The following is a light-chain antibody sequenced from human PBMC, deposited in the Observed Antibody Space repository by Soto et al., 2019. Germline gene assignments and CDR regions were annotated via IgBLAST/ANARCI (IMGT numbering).Light chain of an antibody. Sequence: EIMLTQSPATLSSSPGERATLSCRPSQSVTSSSLAWYQQKVGRAPRVLIYGASNRATGIPARFSGSGPGTDFTLTISSLEPEDFAVYYCQYYGNSRITFGQGTRLEIK. V-gene: IGKV3-20*01. CDR3: QYYGNSRIT. CDR2: GAS. J-gene: IGKJ5*01. CDR1: QSVTSSS.